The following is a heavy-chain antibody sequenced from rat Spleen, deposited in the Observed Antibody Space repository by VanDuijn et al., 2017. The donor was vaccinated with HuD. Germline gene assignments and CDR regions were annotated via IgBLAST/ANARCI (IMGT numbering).Heavy chain of an antibody. V-gene: IGHV5-7*01. D-gene: IGHD2-7*01. J-gene: IGHJ1*01. CDR2: ISYDGSNT. Sequence: EVQLVESGGGLVQPGRSLKLSCAASDFTFSDYYMAWVRQAPTKGLEWVATISYDGSNTYYRDSVKGRFTISRDNAKSTLYLQMDSLRSEDTATYYCARQGYLRDWYFDFWGPGTMVTVSS. CDR3: ARQGYLRDWYFDF. CDR1: DFTFSDYY.